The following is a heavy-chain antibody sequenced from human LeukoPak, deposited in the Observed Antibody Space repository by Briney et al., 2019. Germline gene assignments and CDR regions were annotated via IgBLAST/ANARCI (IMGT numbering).Heavy chain of an antibody. V-gene: IGHV1-69*13. J-gene: IGHJ5*02. CDR3: AREGSIAARRHWFDP. CDR1: GGTFSSYA. CDR2: IIPIFGTA. D-gene: IGHD6-6*01. Sequence: SVKVSCKASGGTFSSYAISWVRQAPGQGLEWMGGIIPIFGTANYAQKFQGRVTITADESTSTAYMELSSLRSEDTAVYYCAREGSIAARRHWFDPWGQGTLVTVSS.